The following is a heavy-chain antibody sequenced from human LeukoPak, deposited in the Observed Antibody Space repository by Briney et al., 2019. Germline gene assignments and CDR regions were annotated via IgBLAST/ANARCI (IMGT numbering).Heavy chain of an antibody. V-gene: IGHV4-59*01. J-gene: IGHJ4*02. CDR2: IYYSGST. CDR1: GGSISSYY. Sequence: PSETLSLTCTVSGGSISSYYWSWIRQPPGKGLEWIGYIYYSGSTNYKPSLKSRVTISVDTSKNQFSLKLSSVTAADTAVYYCARELGGGGWYRVGGYFDYWGQGTLVTVSS. D-gene: IGHD6-19*01. CDR3: ARELGGGGWYRVGGYFDY.